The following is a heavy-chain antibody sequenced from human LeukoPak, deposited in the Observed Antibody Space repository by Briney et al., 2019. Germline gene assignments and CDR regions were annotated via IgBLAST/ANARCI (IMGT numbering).Heavy chain of an antibody. Sequence: EASVKVSCKASGGTFSSYAISWVRQAPGQGLEWMGGIIPIFGTANYAQKFQGRVTITTDESTSTAYMELSSLRSEDTAVYCCAGLYCSGGSCYSGRIDYWGQGTLVTVSS. CDR2: IIPIFGTA. CDR3: AGLYCSGGSCYSGRIDY. V-gene: IGHV1-69*05. D-gene: IGHD2-15*01. J-gene: IGHJ4*02. CDR1: GGTFSSYA.